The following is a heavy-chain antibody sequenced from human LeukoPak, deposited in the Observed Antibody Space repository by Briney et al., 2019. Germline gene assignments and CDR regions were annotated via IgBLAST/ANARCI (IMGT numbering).Heavy chain of an antibody. Sequence: SETLSLTCAVSGGSISSSNWWSWVRQPPGKGLEGIGKSYHSGSTNYNPSLKSRVTISVDKSKNQFSLKLSSVTAADTAVYYCASLIRYDILTGYSDFDYWGQGTLVTVSS. CDR1: GGSISSSNW. J-gene: IGHJ4*02. D-gene: IGHD3-9*01. CDR2: SYHSGST. V-gene: IGHV4-4*02. CDR3: ASLIRYDILTGYSDFDY.